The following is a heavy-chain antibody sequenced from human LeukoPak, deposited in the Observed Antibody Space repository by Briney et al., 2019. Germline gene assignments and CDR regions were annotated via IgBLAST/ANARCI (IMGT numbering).Heavy chain of an antibody. V-gene: IGHV3-53*01. CDR2: IYSGDST. Sequence: GGSLRLSCAPPGFTPSSNYMSWVRQAPGKGLEWVSVIYSGDSTYHADSVKGRFTISRDNSTNTLFLQMDTLSAEDTGVYYCARLVGITYLDYWGQGTLVTVSS. CDR3: ARLVGITYLDY. D-gene: IGHD2-15*01. CDR1: GFTPSSNY. J-gene: IGHJ4*02.